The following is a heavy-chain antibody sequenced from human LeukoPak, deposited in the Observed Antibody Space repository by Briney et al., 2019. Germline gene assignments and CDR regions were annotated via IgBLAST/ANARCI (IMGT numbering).Heavy chain of an antibody. CDR1: GYTFTGYY. CDR2: INPNSGGT. D-gene: IGHD3-3*01. J-gene: IGHJ4*02. V-gene: IGHV1-2*02. CDR3: ARDYDFWSGYYLFDY. Sequence: ASVKVSCKASGYTFTGYYMHWVRQAPGQGLEWMGWINPNSGGTNYAQKFQGRVTMTRDTSISTAYMELSRLRSDDTAVYYCARDYDFWSGYYLFDYWGQGTLVTVSS.